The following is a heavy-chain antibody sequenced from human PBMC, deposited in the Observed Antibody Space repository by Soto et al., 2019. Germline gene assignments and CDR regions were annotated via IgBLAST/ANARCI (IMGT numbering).Heavy chain of an antibody. J-gene: IGHJ4*02. CDR3: ARIYYGSGSYYYDY. D-gene: IGHD3-10*01. Sequence: SGPTLVNPTETLTLTCTVSGFSLSNARMGVSWIRQPPGKALEWLAHIFSNDEKSYSTSLKSRLTISKDTSKSQVVLTMTNMDPVDTATYYCARIYYGSGSYYYDYWGQGTLVTVS. CDR1: GFSLSNARMG. CDR2: IFSNDEK. V-gene: IGHV2-26*01.